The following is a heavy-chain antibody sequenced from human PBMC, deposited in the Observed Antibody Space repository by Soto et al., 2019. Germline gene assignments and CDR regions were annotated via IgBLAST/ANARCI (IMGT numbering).Heavy chain of an antibody. Sequence: PGESLTISCKGSGYSFTSYWIGWVRQMPGKGLEWMGIIYPGDSDTRYSPSFQGQVTISADKSISTAYLQWSSLKASDTAMYYCARSYPRVQLWSPNFDYWGQGTLVTVSS. D-gene: IGHD5-18*01. CDR3: ARSYPRVQLWSPNFDY. CDR1: GYSFTSYW. J-gene: IGHJ4*02. CDR2: IYPGDSDT. V-gene: IGHV5-51*01.